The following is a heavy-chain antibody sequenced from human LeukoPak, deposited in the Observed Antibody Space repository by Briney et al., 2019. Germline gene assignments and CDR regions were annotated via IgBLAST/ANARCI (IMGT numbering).Heavy chain of an antibody. D-gene: IGHD2/OR15-2a*01. Sequence: SETLSLTCAVYGGSFSDYYWNWIRQPPGKGLEWIGEISHSGSTNYNPSLKSRVTISVDTSKNQFSLKLSSVTAADTAVYYCARDFLFGYWGQGTLVTVSS. CDR3: ARDFLFGY. CDR1: GGSFSDYY. J-gene: IGHJ4*02. V-gene: IGHV4-34*01. CDR2: ISHSGST.